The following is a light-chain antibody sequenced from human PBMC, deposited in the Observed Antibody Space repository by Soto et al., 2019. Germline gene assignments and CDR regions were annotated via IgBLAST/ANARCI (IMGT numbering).Light chain of an antibody. Sequence: QSALTQPPSASGSPGQSVTISCTGTSSDVGAYNYVSWYQQHPGKAPKLMIYEVTKRPSGVPDRFSGSKSGNTASLTVSGLQAEDEADYYCSSYADSISVLFGGGTKLT. CDR3: SSYADSISVL. V-gene: IGLV2-8*01. CDR1: SSDVGAYNY. J-gene: IGLJ3*02. CDR2: EVT.